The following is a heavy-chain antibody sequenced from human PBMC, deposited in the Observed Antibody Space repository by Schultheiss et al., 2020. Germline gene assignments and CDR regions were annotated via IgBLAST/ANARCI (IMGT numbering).Heavy chain of an antibody. Sequence: GGSLRLSCAASGFTFSDYYMSWIRQAPGKGLEWVSAISGSGGATYYADSVKGRFTISRDNAKNSLYLQMNSLRAEDTAVYYCARSSGSYESALDYGGQGTLVTVSS. CDR3: ARSSGSYESALDY. CDR1: GFTFSDYY. CDR2: ISGSGGAT. D-gene: IGHD1-26*01. J-gene: IGHJ4*02. V-gene: IGHV3-11*01.